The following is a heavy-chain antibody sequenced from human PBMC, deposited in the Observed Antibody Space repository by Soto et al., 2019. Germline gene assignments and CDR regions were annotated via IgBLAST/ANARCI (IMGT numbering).Heavy chain of an antibody. CDR3: AKPSITHNYYYYGMDV. CDR1: GFTFSSYA. D-gene: IGHD3-3*01. Sequence: GGSLRFSCAASGFTFSSYAMSWVRQAPGKGLEWVSAISGSGGSTYYADSVKGRFTISRDNSKNTLYLQMNSLRAEDTAVYYCAKPSITHNYYYYGMDVWGQGTTVTVSS. CDR2: ISGSGGST. V-gene: IGHV3-23*01. J-gene: IGHJ6*02.